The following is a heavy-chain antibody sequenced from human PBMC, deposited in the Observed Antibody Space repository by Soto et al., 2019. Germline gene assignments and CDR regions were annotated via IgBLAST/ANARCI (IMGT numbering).Heavy chain of an antibody. J-gene: IGHJ6*02. CDR1: GGSISSGGYY. Sequence: TLSLTCTVSGGSISSGGYYWSWIRQHPGKGLEWIGYIYYSGSTYYNPSLKSRVTISVDTSKNQFSLKLSSVTAADTAVYYCATDSDRLGMDVWGQGTTVTVSS. CDR3: ATDSDRLGMDV. V-gene: IGHV4-31*03. CDR2: IYYSGST. D-gene: IGHD3-16*01.